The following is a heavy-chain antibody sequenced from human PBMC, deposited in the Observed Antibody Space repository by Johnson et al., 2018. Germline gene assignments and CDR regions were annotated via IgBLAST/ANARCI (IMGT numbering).Heavy chain of an antibody. J-gene: IGHJ6*02. D-gene: IGHD1/OR15-1a*01. V-gene: IGHV1-8*01. CDR3: ARVPIAANNGGPYYYYGMDV. CDR1: GYTFTSYD. Sequence: QVQLVESGAEVKKPGASVKVSCKASGYTFTSYDINWVRQATGQGLEWMGWMNPNSDNTGYLQKFQGRVTMTRDTSINTAYMELSSLISEDTAVYFCARVPIAANNGGPYYYYGMDVWGQGTTVTVSS. CDR2: MNPNSDNT.